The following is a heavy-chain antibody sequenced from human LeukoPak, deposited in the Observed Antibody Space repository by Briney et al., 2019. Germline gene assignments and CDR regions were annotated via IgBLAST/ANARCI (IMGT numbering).Heavy chain of an antibody. D-gene: IGHD3-22*01. Sequence: ASVKVSCKASGYTFTSYGISWVRQAPGQGLEWMGWISAYNGNTNYAQKLQGRVTMTTDTSTSTAYMELRSLRSDDTAVYYCARGGYYYDSSGYYRVDYWGQGTLVTVSS. CDR2: ISAYNGNT. CDR1: GYTFTSYG. CDR3: ARGGYYYDSSGYYRVDY. V-gene: IGHV1-18*01. J-gene: IGHJ4*02.